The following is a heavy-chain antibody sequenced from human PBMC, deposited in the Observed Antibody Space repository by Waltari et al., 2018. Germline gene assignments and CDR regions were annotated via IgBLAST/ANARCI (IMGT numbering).Heavy chain of an antibody. D-gene: IGHD6-19*01. CDR3: AKDDAVAGTPGY. CDR1: GFTFSSYA. CDR2: ISGSGGST. J-gene: IGHJ4*02. Sequence: EVQLLESGGGLVQPGGSLRLSCAASGFTFSSYAMSWVRQDPGKGLEWVSAISGSGGSTYYADSVKGRFTISRDNSKNTLYLQMNSLRAEDTAVYYCAKDDAVAGTPGYWGQGTLVTVSS. V-gene: IGHV3-23*01.